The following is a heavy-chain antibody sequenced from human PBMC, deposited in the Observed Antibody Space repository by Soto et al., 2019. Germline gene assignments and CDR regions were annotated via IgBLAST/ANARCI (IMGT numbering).Heavy chain of an antibody. D-gene: IGHD3-16*01. CDR3: ARLGYYDVSSRWY. CDR1: GGSISRTSYF. J-gene: IGHJ4*02. Sequence: QLQLQESGPGLVKPSETLSLTCTVSGGSISRTSYFWAWIRQPPGKGLEWIGNVYSSGSTYYNPFLKSRVTISVVTTMNQCSLKLSSVTGADTAVYYCARLGYYDVSSRWYWGQGILVTVS. CDR2: VYSSGST. V-gene: IGHV4-39*01.